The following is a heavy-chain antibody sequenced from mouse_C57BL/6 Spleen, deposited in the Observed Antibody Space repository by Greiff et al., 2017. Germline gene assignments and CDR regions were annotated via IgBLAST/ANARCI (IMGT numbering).Heavy chain of an antibody. Sequence: EVQLQQSGPELVKPGASVKISCKASGYTFTDYYMNWVKQSHGKSLEWIGDINPNNGGTSYNQKFKGKATLTVDKSSSTAYMELRSLTSEDSAVYYCARNWDGGNHHFDYWGQGTTLTVSS. CDR2: INPNNGGT. V-gene: IGHV1-26*01. D-gene: IGHD4-1*01. J-gene: IGHJ2*01. CDR3: ARNWDGGNHHFDY. CDR1: GYTFTDYY.